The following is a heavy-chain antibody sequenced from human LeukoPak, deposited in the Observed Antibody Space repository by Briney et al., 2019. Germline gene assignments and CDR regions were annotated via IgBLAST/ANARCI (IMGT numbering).Heavy chain of an antibody. CDR3: AKGVEDSGIYYYYYMDV. V-gene: IGHV3-23*01. J-gene: IGHJ6*03. D-gene: IGHD2-15*01. CDR1: GFTFSSYTFSTYA. Sequence: GGSPRLSCAASGFTFSSYTFSTYAMSWVRQAPGKGLEWVSAVSGSGVSTYYADSVKGRFPISRDNSKNTLYLQMNGLRAEDTAVYYCAKGVEDSGIYYYYYMDVWGKGTTVTVSS. CDR2: VSGSGVST.